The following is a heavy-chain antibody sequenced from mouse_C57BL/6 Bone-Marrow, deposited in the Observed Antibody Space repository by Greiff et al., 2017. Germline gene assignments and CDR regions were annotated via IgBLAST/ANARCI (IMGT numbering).Heavy chain of an antibody. CDR2: INYDGSST. J-gene: IGHJ1*03. Sequence: EVMLVESEGGLVQPGSSMKLSCTASGFTFSDYYMAWVRQVPEKGLEWVANINYDGSSTYYLDSLKSRFIISRDNAKNILYLQMSSLKSEDTATYYCARESITTVVATDWYFDVWGTGTTVTVSS. CDR3: ARESITTVVATDWYFDV. V-gene: IGHV5-16*01. CDR1: GFTFSDYY. D-gene: IGHD1-1*01.